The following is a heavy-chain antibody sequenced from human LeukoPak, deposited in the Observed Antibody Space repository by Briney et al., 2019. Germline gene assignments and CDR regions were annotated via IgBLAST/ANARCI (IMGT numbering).Heavy chain of an antibody. CDR2: IIPIFGTA. Sequence: AASVKLSCKASGGTFSIYAISWVRQAPGQGLEWMGGIIPIFGTANYAQKLQGRVTITADKSTSTAYMELSSMRSEDTAVYYCARYSYYEPGGPVATYNWFDPWGQGTLVAVSS. D-gene: IGHD3-16*01. V-gene: IGHV1-69*06. CDR3: ARYSYYEPGGPVATYNWFDP. J-gene: IGHJ5*02. CDR1: GGTFSIYA.